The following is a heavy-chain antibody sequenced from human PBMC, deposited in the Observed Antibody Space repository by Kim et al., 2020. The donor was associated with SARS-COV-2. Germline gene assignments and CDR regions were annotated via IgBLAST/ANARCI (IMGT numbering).Heavy chain of an antibody. CDR3: ARGGSSSWQINNWHFDL. D-gene: IGHD6-13*01. CDR2: MNPNTGGT. Sequence: ASVKVSCKASGYTFTAYAIHWVRRAPGQGLEWMGWMNPNTGGTNYAQKFQGRVTMTRDTSISTAYMELNSLRSDDTDDTAVYYCARGGSSSWQINNWHFDLWGRGTLVTVSS. J-gene: IGHJ2*01. V-gene: IGHV1-2*02. CDR1: GYTFTAYA.